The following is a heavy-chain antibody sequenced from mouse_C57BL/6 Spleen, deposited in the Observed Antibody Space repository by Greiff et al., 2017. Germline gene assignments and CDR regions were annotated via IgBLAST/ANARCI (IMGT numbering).Heavy chain of an antibody. CDR1: GYAFSSSW. Sequence: VQLQQSGPELVKPGASVKISCKASGYAFSSSWMNWVKQRPGKGLEWIGRIYPGDGDTNYNGKFKGKATLTADQSSSTAYMQLSSLTSEDSAVYFCASYYYYGSSYYAMDYWGQGTSVTVSS. CDR3: ASYYYYGSSYYAMDY. V-gene: IGHV1-82*01. CDR2: IYPGDGDT. J-gene: IGHJ4*01. D-gene: IGHD1-1*01.